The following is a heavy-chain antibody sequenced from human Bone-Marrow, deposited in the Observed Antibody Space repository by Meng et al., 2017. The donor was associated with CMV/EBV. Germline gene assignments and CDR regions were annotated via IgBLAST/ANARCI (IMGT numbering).Heavy chain of an antibody. CDR2: ISYDGSNK. CDR1: GLPFSSYA. CDR3: ARWKPRVDY. Sequence: GGSLRLSCAAPGLPFSSYAMSWVRQAPGKGPEWVAVISYDGSNKYYADSVKGRFTISRDNAKNSLYLQMNSLQAENTAVYYCARWKPRVDYWGQGPLVTVYS. D-gene: IGHD1-1*01. J-gene: IGHJ4*02. V-gene: IGHV3-30-3*01.